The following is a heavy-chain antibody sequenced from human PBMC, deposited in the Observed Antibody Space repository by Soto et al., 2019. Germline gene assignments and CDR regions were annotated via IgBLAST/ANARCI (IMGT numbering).Heavy chain of an antibody. Sequence: PSETLSLTCAVSGGSISSGGYSWSWIRQPPGKGLEWIGYMYHSGSTYYNPSLKSRVTISIDRSKNQFSLKLSSVTAADTAVYYCARSKADDRSGYFLFLGRYDAFDIWGQGTMVTVSS. CDR2: MYHSGST. CDR1: GGSISSGGYS. V-gene: IGHV4-30-2*01. D-gene: IGHD3-22*01. J-gene: IGHJ3*02. CDR3: ARSKADDRSGYFLFLGRYDAFDI.